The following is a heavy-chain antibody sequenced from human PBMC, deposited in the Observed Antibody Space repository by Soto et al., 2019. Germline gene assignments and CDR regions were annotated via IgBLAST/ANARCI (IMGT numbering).Heavy chain of an antibody. CDR3: ASDPKSLSSWNYAY. CDR1: GYTLTELS. CDR2: FDPEDGET. V-gene: IGHV1-24*01. D-gene: IGHD1-7*01. J-gene: IGHJ4*02. Sequence: ASVKVSCKVSGYTLTELSMHWVRQAPGKGLEWMGGFDPEDGETIYAQKFQGRVTMTEDTSTDTAYMELSSLRSEDTAVYYCASDPKSLSSWNYAYWGQGSLVTVSA.